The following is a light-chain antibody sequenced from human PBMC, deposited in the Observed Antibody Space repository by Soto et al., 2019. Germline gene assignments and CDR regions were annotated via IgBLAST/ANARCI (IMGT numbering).Light chain of an antibody. CDR3: QNYDSAPNT. CDR2: AAF. Sequence: DIQMTQSPSPLSASVGDRVTITCRASQGINNHLAWYQQKPGKVPTLQIHAAFTLQPGDPSRCSRSGSGAAYTLTISSLQPEDVATYYYQNYDSAPNTCGQGTKLEIK. V-gene: IGKV1-27*01. CDR1: QGINNH. J-gene: IGKJ2*01.